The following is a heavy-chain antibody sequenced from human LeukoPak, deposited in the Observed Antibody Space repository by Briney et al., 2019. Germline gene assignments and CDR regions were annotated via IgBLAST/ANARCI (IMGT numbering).Heavy chain of an antibody. CDR1: GGSFSGYY. D-gene: IGHD2-2*01. CDR2: INHSGST. Sequence: KPSETLSLTCAVYGGSFSGYYWSWIRQPPGKGLEWIGEINHSGSTNYNPSLKSRVTISVDTSKNQFSLKLSSVTAADTAVYYCARDRKVVVPAAMGWGYYYYMDVWGKGTTVTVSS. V-gene: IGHV4-34*01. J-gene: IGHJ6*03. CDR3: ARDRKVVVPAAMGWGYYYYMDV.